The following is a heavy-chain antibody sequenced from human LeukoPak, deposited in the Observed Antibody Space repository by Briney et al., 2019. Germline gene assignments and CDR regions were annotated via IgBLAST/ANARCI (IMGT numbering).Heavy chain of an antibody. CDR1: GGSISSHY. CDR2: IYTSGST. D-gene: IGHD2-2*01. Sequence: SETLSLTCTVSGGSISSHYWSWIRQPAGKGLEWIGRIYTSGSTNYNPSLKSRVTMSVDTSKNQFSLKLSSVTAADTAVYYCARAPVYCSSTSCYHNWFDPWGQGTLVTVSS. V-gene: IGHV4-4*07. CDR3: ARAPVYCSSTSCYHNWFDP. J-gene: IGHJ5*02.